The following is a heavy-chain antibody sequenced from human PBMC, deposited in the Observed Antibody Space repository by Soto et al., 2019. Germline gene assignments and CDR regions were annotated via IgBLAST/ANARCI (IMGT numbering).Heavy chain of an antibody. CDR3: ARDPRGAAAGDYYYGMDV. Sequence: ASVKVSCKASGYTFTGYYMHWVRQAPGQGLEWMGWINPNSGGTNYAQKFQGWVTMTRDTSISTAYMELSRLRSDDTAVYYCARDPRGAAAGDYYYGMDVWGQGTTVTVSS. CDR2: INPNSGGT. J-gene: IGHJ6*02. D-gene: IGHD6-13*01. V-gene: IGHV1-2*04. CDR1: GYTFTGYY.